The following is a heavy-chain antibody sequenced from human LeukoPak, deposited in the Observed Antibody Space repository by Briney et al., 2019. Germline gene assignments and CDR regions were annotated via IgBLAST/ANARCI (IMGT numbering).Heavy chain of an antibody. CDR1: GFTFSSYG. CDR2: ISGSGGST. V-gene: IGHV3-23*01. CDR3: ARGNYGSGSYSFDY. D-gene: IGHD3-10*01. Sequence: GGSLTLSCAASGFTFSSYGMSWVRQAPGKGLEWVSAISGSGGSTYYADSVKGRFTISRENAKNSLYLQMNSLRAGDTAVYYCARGNYGSGSYSFDYWGQGTLVTVSS. J-gene: IGHJ4*02.